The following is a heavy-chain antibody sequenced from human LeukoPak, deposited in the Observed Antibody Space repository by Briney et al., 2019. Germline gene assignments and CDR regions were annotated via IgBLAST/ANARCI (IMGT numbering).Heavy chain of an antibody. J-gene: IGHJ4*02. V-gene: IGHV3-23*01. Sequence: GGSLRLSCAASGFTFSRNDMSWVRQTPGKGLEWVSAVSSSGGRTFYAASVKGRFTISRDNSKDTLYLQMNSLRAEDTAVYYCATGRSTEGFDYWGQGTLVTVSS. CDR1: GFTFSRND. D-gene: IGHD1-14*01. CDR2: VSSSGGRT. CDR3: ATGRSTEGFDY.